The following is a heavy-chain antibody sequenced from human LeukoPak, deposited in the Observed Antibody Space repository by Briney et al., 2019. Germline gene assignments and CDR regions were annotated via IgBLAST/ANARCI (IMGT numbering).Heavy chain of an antibody. Sequence: GSLRLSCAASGFTLSNHWMHWVRQVPGKGLVWVSRISGDEIWTSYADSVKGRFIISRDNAKDTLYLQMNSLRTEDTAVYYCAREYNSGPKQTDAFDIWAKGQWSPSLQ. J-gene: IGHJ3*02. CDR3: AREYNSGPKQTDAFDI. V-gene: IGHV3-74*01. CDR1: GFTLSNHW. D-gene: IGHD3-22*01. CDR2: ISGDEIWT.